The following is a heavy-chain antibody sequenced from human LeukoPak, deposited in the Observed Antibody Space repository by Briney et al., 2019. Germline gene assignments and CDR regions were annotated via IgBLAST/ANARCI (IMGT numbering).Heavy chain of an antibody. CDR3: ATQFWSGYWGSFDY. CDR2: IYHSGST. J-gene: IGHJ4*02. Sequence: PSETLSLTCAVSGYSISSGYYWGWIRQPPGKGLEWIGSIYHSGSTYYNPSLKSRVTISADTSKNQFSLKLSSVTAADTAVYYCATQFWSGYWGSFDYWGRGTLVTVSS. CDR1: GYSISSGYY. V-gene: IGHV4-38-2*01. D-gene: IGHD3-3*02.